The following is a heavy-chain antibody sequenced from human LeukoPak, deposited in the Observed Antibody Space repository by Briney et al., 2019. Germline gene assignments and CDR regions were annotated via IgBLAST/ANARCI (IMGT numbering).Heavy chain of an antibody. V-gene: IGHV3-64*02. D-gene: IGHD3-22*01. CDR1: GFTFSSHS. Sequence: QPGGSLRLSCSGSGFTFSSHSMRWVRQAPGKGLEYVSAISSNGGSTYYADSVKGRFTISRDNSKNTLYLQMGSLRAEDMAVYYCARDYYDLGGQGTMVTVSS. J-gene: IGHJ3*01. CDR2: ISSNGGST. CDR3: ARDYYDL.